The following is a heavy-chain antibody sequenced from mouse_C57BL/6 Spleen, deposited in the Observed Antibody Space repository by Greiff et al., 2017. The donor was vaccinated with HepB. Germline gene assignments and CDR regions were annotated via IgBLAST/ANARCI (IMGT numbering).Heavy chain of an antibody. CDR1: GYTFTSYT. J-gene: IGHJ2*01. CDR3: ASPVAYYFDY. V-gene: IGHV1-4*01. D-gene: IGHD1-1*01. CDR2: INPSSGYT. Sequence: VQLVESGAELARPGASVKMSCKASGYTFTSYTMHWVKQRPGQGLEWIGYINPSSGYTKYNQKFKDKATLTADKSSSTAYMQLSSLTSEDSAVYYCASPVAYYFDYWGQGTTLTVSS.